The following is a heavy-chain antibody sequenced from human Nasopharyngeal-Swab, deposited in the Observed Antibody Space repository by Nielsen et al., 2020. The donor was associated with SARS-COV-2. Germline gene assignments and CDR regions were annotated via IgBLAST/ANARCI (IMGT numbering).Heavy chain of an antibody. CDR2: ISGSGGST. CDR3: AKDTSLKIRYSSSSHFDY. CDR1: GFTFSSYA. V-gene: IGHV3-23*01. Sequence: GESLKISCAASGFTFSSYAMSWVRQAPGEGLEWVSAISGSGGSTYYADSVKGRFTISRDNSKNTLYLQMNSLRAEGTAVYYCAKDTSLKIRYSSSSHFDYWGQGTLVTVSS. D-gene: IGHD6-6*01. J-gene: IGHJ4*02.